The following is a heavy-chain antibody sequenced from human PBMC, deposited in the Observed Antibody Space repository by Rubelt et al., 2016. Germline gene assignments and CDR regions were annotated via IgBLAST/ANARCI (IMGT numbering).Heavy chain of an antibody. J-gene: IGHJ3*02. V-gene: IGHV4-61*01. CDR2: IYYSGST. CDR1: GGSVSSGSYY. Sequence: QVQLQESGPGLVKPSETLSLTCTVSGGSVSSGSYYWSWIRQPPGKGLVWIGYIYYSGSTNYNPSLMVGWTFSGGTPKTWFALEGASVPAGETAGYYSAPGRVDYYDSGGLDALVIWGKGTMVTVSS. D-gene: IGHD3-22*01. CDR3: APGRVDYYDSGGLDALVI.